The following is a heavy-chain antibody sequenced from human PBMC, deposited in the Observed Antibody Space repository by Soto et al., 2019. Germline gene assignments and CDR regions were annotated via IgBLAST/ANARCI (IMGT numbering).Heavy chain of an antibody. CDR3: ARDNGDSGASLVDH. CDR1: GYTYTNFG. CDR2: ISAYNGTT. Sequence: QVHLAQSGPEVKKPGASVKVSCKSSGYTYTNFGLSWVRQAPGQGLEWMGWISAYNGTTHYAQKFQGRVTLTIDTSTTTGYMEVRSLRSDDTATYYCARDNGDSGASLVDHWGQGTLVTVSS. J-gene: IGHJ4*02. D-gene: IGHD3-22*01. V-gene: IGHV1-18*04.